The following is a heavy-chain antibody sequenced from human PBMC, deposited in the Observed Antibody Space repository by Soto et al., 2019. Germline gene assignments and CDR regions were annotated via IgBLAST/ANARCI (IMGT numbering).Heavy chain of an antibody. CDR3: ARSLWFGELARFDP. CDR2: IFSNDEK. CDR1: GFSLSNARMG. V-gene: IGHV2-26*01. Sequence: QVTLKESGPVLVKPTETLTLTCTVSGFSLSNARMGVSWIRQPPGKALEWLAHIFSNDEKSYSTSLKSRLIISKDTSKSQVVLTMTNMDPVDTATYYCARSLWFGELARFDPWGQGTLVTVSS. D-gene: IGHD3-10*01. J-gene: IGHJ5*02.